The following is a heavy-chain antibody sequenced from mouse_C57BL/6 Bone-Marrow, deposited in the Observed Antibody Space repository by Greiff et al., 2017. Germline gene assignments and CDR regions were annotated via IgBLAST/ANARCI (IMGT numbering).Heavy chain of an antibody. CDR2: IDPSDSYT. V-gene: IGHV1-69*01. Sequence: QVQLKQSGAELVMPGASVKLSCKASGYAFTSYWMHWVKQRPGQGLEWIGEIDPSDSYTNYNQKFKGKSTLTVDKSSSTAYMQLRSLTSEDSAVYYCARTTVVASYRYFDYWGQGTTLTVSS. D-gene: IGHD1-1*01. J-gene: IGHJ2*01. CDR1: GYAFTSYW. CDR3: ARTTVVASYRYFDY.